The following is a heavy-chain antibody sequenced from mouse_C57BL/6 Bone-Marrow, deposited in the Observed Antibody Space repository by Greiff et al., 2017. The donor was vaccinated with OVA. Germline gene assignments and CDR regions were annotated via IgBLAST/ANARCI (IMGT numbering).Heavy chain of an antibody. CDR1: GFNIKDDY. CDR3: TTYGRSYPFWYFDV. J-gene: IGHJ1*03. Sequence: VQLQQSGAELVRPGASVKLSCTASGFNIKDDYMHWVKQRPEQGLEWLGWIDPENGDPEYASKFQGKATITADTSSNTAYLQLTRLTSAHTSVYYCTTYGRSYPFWYFDVWGTGTTVTGSS. V-gene: IGHV14-4*01. CDR2: IDPENGDP. D-gene: IGHD1-1*01.